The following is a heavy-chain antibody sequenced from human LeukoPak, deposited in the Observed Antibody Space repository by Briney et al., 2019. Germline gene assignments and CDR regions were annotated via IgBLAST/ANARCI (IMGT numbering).Heavy chain of an antibody. CDR3: ARAGGSTVSHSDY. V-gene: IGHV3-21*01. Sequence: TGGSLRLSCAACGFTFSSYSVNWIRQAPGKGLEWVSSISSSTSYIYYADSVKGRFTISKDNAKNSLYLQMNSLRAEDTAVYYCARAGGSTVSHSDYWGQGTLVTVSS. J-gene: IGHJ4*02. CDR1: GFTFSSYS. CDR2: ISSSTSYI. D-gene: IGHD4-17*01.